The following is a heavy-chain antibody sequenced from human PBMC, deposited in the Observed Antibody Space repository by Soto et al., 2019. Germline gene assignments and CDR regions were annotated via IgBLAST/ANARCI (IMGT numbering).Heavy chain of an antibody. D-gene: IGHD2-2*01. CDR2: IYHSGST. CDR1: GGSISSGGYS. CDR3: ARDGQGVRRSTGPMDV. Sequence: SETLSLTCAVSGGSISSGGYSWSWIRQPPGKGLEWIGYIYHSGSTYYNPSLKSRVTISVDRSKNQFSLKLSSVTAADTAVYYCARDGQGVRRSTGPMDVWGQGTTVTVSS. V-gene: IGHV4-30-2*01. J-gene: IGHJ6*02.